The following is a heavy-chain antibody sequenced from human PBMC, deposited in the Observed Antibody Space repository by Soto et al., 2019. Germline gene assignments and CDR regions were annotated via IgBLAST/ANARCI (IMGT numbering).Heavy chain of an antibody. CDR3: ARDNEGSGSYFFDY. V-gene: IGHV4-39*02. D-gene: IGHD3-10*01. CDR1: GGSISISSYF. CDR2: IYYSGST. Sequence: PSETLSLTCTVSGGSISISSYFWGWIRQPPGKGLDWIGSIYYSGSTYYNPSLKSRVTISVDTSKNQFSLKLSSVTAADTAVYYCARDNEGSGSYFFDYWGQGTLVTVSS. J-gene: IGHJ4*02.